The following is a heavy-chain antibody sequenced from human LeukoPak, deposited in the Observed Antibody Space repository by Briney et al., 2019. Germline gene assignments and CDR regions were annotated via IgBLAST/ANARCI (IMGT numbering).Heavy chain of an antibody. V-gene: IGHV4-39*01. D-gene: IGHD2/OR15-2a*01. J-gene: IGHJ4*02. CDR3: ARHFSTHYFDY. CDR1: GGSISSSSYY. Sequence: PSETLSLTCTVSGGSISSSSYYWGWIRQPPGKGLEWIGSIYYSGSTYYNPSLKSRVTISVDTSKNQFSLKLSSVTAADTAVYYCARHFSTHYFDYWGQGTLVTVSS. CDR2: IYYSGST.